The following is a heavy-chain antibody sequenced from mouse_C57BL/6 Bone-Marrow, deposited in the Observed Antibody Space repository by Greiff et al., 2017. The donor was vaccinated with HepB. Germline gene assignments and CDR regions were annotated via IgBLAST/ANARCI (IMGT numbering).Heavy chain of an antibody. CDR2: ISDGGSYT. J-gene: IGHJ2*01. CDR3: ARKLGGDY. CDR1: GFTFSSYA. V-gene: IGHV5-4*01. D-gene: IGHD4-1*01. Sequence: EVQLVESGGGLVKPGGSLKLSCAASGFTFSSYAMSWVRQTPEKRLEWVATISDGGSYTYSPDNVKGRFTLSRDNAKNNLYLQRSHLKSEDTAMYYCARKLGGDYWGQGTTLTVSS.